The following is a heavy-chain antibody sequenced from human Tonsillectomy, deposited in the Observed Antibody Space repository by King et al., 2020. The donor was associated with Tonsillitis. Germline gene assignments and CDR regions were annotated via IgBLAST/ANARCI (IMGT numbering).Heavy chain of an antibody. V-gene: IGHV4-39*01. Sequence: QLQESGPGLVKPSETLSLTCTVSGGSISSSSYYWGWIRQPPGKGLEWIGSIYYTGTTYYTPSLRSRVTISVDRSKTQFSLKLSAVTAADTAVYFCARHFPSFGEFYFYYYMDVWGKGTTVTVS. D-gene: IGHD3-10*01. CDR1: GGSISSSSYY. J-gene: IGHJ6*03. CDR2: IYYTGTT. CDR3: ARHFPSFGEFYFYYYMDV.